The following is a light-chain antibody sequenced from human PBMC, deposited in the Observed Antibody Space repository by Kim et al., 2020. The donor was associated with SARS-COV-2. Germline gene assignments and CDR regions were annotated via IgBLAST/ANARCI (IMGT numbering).Light chain of an antibody. CDR2: DVD. V-gene: IGLV2-14*03. CDR3: SSYTSGNTLYV. Sequence: STTISCTGATRDVGGYDYVSWYQQHPGKVPRLIIYDVDNRPSGISNRFSGSKSGNTASLTISGLQAEDEADYYCSSYTSGNTLYVFGAGTKVTVL. CDR1: TRDVGGYDY. J-gene: IGLJ1*01.